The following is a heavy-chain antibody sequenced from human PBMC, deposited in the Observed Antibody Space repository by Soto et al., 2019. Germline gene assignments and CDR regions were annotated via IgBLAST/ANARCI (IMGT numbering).Heavy chain of an antibody. CDR2: IYYSGST. Sequence: SETLSLTCTVSGGSISSGGYYWSWIRQHPGKGLEWIGYIYYSGSTYYNPSLKSRVTISVDTSKNQFSLKLSSVTAADTAVYYCARGYCSSTSCYGRYYYYGMDVWGQGTTVTVSS. V-gene: IGHV4-31*03. J-gene: IGHJ6*02. CDR3: ARGYCSSTSCYGRYYYYGMDV. D-gene: IGHD2-2*01. CDR1: GGSISSGGYY.